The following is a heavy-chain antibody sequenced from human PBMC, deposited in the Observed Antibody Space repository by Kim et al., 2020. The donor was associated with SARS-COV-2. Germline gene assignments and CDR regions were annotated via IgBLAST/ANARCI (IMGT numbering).Heavy chain of an antibody. CDR1: GYTFTSYY. D-gene: IGHD2-2*01. V-gene: IGHV1-46*01. Sequence: ASVKVSCKASGYTFTSYYMHWVRQAPGQGLEWMGIINPSGGSTSYAQKFQGRVTMTRDTSTSTVYMELSSLRSEDTAVYYCARDPPSSIVVVPAAIPLASGGMDVWGQGTTVTVSS. CDR2: INPSGGST. CDR3: ARDPPSSIVVVPAAIPLASGGMDV. J-gene: IGHJ6*02.